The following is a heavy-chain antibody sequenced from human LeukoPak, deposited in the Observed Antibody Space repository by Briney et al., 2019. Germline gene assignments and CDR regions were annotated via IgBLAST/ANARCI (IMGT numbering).Heavy chain of an antibody. D-gene: IGHD1-26*01. V-gene: IGHV1-2*02. CDR3: ARGGIVGATRPPDDAFDI. CDR1: GYTFTGYY. Sequence: EASVKVSCKASGYTFTGYYMHWVRQAPGQGLEWMGWINPNSGGTNYAQKFQGRVTMTRDTSISTAYMELSRLRSDDTAVYYCARGGIVGATRPPDDAFDIWGQGTMVTVSS. CDR2: INPNSGGT. J-gene: IGHJ3*02.